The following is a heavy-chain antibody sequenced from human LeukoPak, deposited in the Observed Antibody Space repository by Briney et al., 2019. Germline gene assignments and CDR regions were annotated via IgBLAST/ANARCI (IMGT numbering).Heavy chain of an antibody. CDR2: IYSGGST. Sequence: GGSLRLSCAASGFTVSSNYMSWVRQAPGKGLEWVSVIYSGGSTYYADSVKGRFTISRDNLKNTLFLQMIGLRAEDTAVYYCAREGIPSGGYFDYWGQGALVTVSS. V-gene: IGHV3-66*01. J-gene: IGHJ4*02. CDR3: AREGIPSGGYFDY. CDR1: GFTVSSNY. D-gene: IGHD2-21*01.